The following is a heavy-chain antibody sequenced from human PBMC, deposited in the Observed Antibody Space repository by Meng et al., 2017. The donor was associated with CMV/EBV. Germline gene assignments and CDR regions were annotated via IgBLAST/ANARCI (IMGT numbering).Heavy chain of an antibody. CDR3: ARAPYDFWSGYYKNGMDV. CDR2: IYPGDSET. V-gene: IGHV5-51*01. D-gene: IGHD3-3*01. CDR1: GYTFTNYW. Sequence: GGSLRLSCKASGYTFTNYWIGWVRQMPGKGLEWMGIIYPGDSETRYSPSFQGQVTISADKSISTAYLQWSSLQASDTAIYYCARAPYDFWSGYYKNGMDVWGQGTTVTVSS. J-gene: IGHJ6*02.